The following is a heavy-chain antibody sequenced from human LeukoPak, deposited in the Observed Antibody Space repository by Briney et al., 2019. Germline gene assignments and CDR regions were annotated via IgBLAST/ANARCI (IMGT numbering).Heavy chain of an antibody. CDR2: IYYSGST. CDR1: GGSISSSSYY. Sequence: PSETLSLTCTVSGGSISSSSYYWGWIRQPPGKGLEWIGSIYYSGSTYYNPSLKSRVTISVDTSKNQFSLKLSSVTAADTAVYYCARDNYDPTGGNWFDPWGQGTLVTVSS. V-gene: IGHV4-39*07. D-gene: IGHD3-3*01. CDR3: ARDNYDPTGGNWFDP. J-gene: IGHJ5*02.